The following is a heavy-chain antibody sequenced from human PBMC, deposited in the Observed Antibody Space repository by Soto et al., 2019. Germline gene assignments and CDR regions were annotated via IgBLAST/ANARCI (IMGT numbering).Heavy chain of an antibody. Sequence: EMQLLESGGGLVQPGGSLRLSCAASGFTFSSYAMSWVRQAPGKGLEWVSAISGSGGSTYYADSVKGRFTISRDNSKNTLYLQVNSLRAEDTAVYYGAKRGSNWYYFDYWGQGTLVTVSS. CDR1: GFTFSSYA. CDR3: AKRGSNWYYFDY. D-gene: IGHD6-13*01. V-gene: IGHV3-23*01. CDR2: ISGSGGST. J-gene: IGHJ4*02.